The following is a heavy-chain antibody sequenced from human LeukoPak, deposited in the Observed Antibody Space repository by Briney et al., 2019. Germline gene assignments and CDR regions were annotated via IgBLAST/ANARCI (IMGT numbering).Heavy chain of an antibody. D-gene: IGHD6-19*01. CDR3: ARGSSSGWPDRFDY. Sequence: KASETLSLTCAVYGGSFSGYYWSWIRQPPGKGLEWIGEINHSGSTNYNPSLKSRVTISVDTSKNQFSLKLSSVTAADTAVYYCARGSSSGWPDRFDYWGQGTLVTVSS. CDR2: INHSGST. CDR1: GGSFSGYY. V-gene: IGHV4-34*01. J-gene: IGHJ4*02.